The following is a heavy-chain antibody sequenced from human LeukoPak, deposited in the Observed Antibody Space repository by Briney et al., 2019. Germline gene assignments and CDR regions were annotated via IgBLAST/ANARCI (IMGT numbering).Heavy chain of an antibody. D-gene: IGHD2-8*02. J-gene: IGHJ4*02. Sequence: ASVTVSCTASVYTFTIYYMHWVRQAPGQGLEWMGVSNPSGVGTNYAQKFQGRVTMTRDTSTTTVYMELSSLRSEDTAVYYCAREESGGYFDYWGQGTLVTVSS. CDR1: VYTFTIYY. V-gene: IGHV1-46*01. CDR3: AREESGGYFDY. CDR2: SNPSGVGT.